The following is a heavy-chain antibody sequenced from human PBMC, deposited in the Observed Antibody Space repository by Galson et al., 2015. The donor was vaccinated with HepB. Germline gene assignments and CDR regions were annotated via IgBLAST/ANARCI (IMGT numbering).Heavy chain of an antibody. D-gene: IGHD1-26*01. CDR1: GFTFSSYG. CDR2: ISYDGSNK. J-gene: IGHJ3*02. Sequence: SLRLSCAASGFTFSSYGMHWVRQAPGKGLEWVAVISYDGSNKYYADSVKGRFTISRGNSKNTLYLQMNSLRAEDTAVYYCAKISVSGRDAFDIWGQGTMVTVSS. CDR3: AKISVSGRDAFDI. V-gene: IGHV3-30*18.